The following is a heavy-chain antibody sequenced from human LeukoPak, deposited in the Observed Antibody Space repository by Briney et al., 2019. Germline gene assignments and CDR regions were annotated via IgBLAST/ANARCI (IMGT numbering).Heavy chain of an antibody. CDR3: ARGRPWLQLWLAVYYFDY. Sequence: PSETLSPTCAVYGGSFSGYYWSWIRQPPGKGLEWIGEINHSGSTNYNPSLKSRVTISVDTSKNQFSLKLSSVTAADTAVYYCARGRPWLQLWLAVYYFDYWGQGTLVTVSS. V-gene: IGHV4-34*01. D-gene: IGHD5-18*01. J-gene: IGHJ4*02. CDR1: GGSFSGYY. CDR2: INHSGST.